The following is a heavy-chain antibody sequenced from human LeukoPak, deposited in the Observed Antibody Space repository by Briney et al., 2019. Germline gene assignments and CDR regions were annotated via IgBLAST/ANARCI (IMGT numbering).Heavy chain of an antibody. CDR3: AAAIAAAGTERGFYYYYGMDV. V-gene: IGHV4-59*01. CDR1: GVSISSYY. D-gene: IGHD6-13*01. CDR2: IYYSGST. J-gene: IGHJ6*02. Sequence: PSETLSLTCTVSGVSISSYYWSWLRQPPGKGLEWIGYIYYSGSTNYNPSLKSRVTISVDTSKNQFSLKLSSVTAADTAVYYCAAAIAAAGTERGFYYYYGMDVWGQGTTVTVSS.